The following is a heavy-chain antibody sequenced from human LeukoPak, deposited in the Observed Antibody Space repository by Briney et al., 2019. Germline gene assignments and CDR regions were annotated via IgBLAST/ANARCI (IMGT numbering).Heavy chain of an antibody. CDR3: ARGRGGGGVVYFDY. CDR1: GFTFSSYA. CDR2: IYNDGSTK. Sequence: GGSLRLSCAASGFTFSSYAMHWVRQAPGKGLEWVAVIYNDGSTKYYEYSVKGRFTISRDNSKNTLYLQMNSLRAEHTAVYYCARGRGGGGVVYFDYWGRGGLVTVCS. J-gene: IGHJ4*02. D-gene: IGHD2-21*01. V-gene: IGHV3-30-3*01.